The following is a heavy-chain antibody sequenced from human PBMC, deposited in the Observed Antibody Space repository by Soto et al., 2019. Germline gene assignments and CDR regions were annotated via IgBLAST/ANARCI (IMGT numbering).Heavy chain of an antibody. CDR1: GFTVSSNY. CDR3: ARGGDCSGGSCYSGEFYYYYMDV. J-gene: IGHJ6*03. CDR2: IYSGGST. Sequence: GGSLRLSCAASGFTVSSNYMSWVRQAPGKGLEWVSVIYSGGSTYYADSVKGRFTISRDNSKNTLYLHMNSLRAEDTAVYYCARGGDCSGGSCYSGEFYYYYMDVWGKGTTVTVSS. D-gene: IGHD2-15*01. V-gene: IGHV3-66*01.